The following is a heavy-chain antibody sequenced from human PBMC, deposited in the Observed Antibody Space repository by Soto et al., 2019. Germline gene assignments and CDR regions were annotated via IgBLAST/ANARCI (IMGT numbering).Heavy chain of an antibody. Sequence: ESGPTLVNPXQTLTLTCTFSGFSLSTSGMCVSWIRQPPGKALEWLALIDWDDDKYYSTSLKTRLTISKDTSKNQVFLTMTNMDPVDTATYYCARILSGPYYYDSSGYFRGYYYYGMDVWGQGTTVTVSS. CDR1: GFSLSTSGMC. CDR3: ARILSGPYYYDSSGYFRGYYYYGMDV. D-gene: IGHD3-22*01. CDR2: IDWDDDK. J-gene: IGHJ6*02. V-gene: IGHV2-70*01.